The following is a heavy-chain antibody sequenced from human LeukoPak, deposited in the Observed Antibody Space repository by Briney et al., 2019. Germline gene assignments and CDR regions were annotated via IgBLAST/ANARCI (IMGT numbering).Heavy chain of an antibody. CDR3: ARGYDYVWGRYRYRTTLVGY. V-gene: IGHV3-11*01. D-gene: IGHD3-16*02. J-gene: IGHJ4*02. CDR1: GFTFSDYY. CDR2: ISSSGSII. Sequence: GGSLRLSCAASGFTFSDYYMSWIRQAPGKGLEWVSYISSSGSIIYYAETVKGRVTISRDNAKNSLYLQMNSLRAEHTAVYYCARGYDYVWGRYRYRTTLVGYWGQGTLVTVSS.